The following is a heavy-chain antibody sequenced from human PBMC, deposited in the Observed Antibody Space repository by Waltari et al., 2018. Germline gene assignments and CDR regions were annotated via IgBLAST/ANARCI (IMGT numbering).Heavy chain of an antibody. CDR1: GYTFTSYG. J-gene: IGHJ3*02. Sequence: QVQLVQSGAEVKKPGASVKVSCKASGYTFTSYGISWVRQAPGQGLEWMGWISAYHGNTNDAQKLQGRVTMTTDTSTSTAYMELRSLRSDDTAVYYCARDRYYLLARRPFDIWGQGTMVTVSS. CDR2: ISAYHGNT. CDR3: ARDRYYLLARRPFDI. V-gene: IGHV1-18*01. D-gene: IGHD2-15*01.